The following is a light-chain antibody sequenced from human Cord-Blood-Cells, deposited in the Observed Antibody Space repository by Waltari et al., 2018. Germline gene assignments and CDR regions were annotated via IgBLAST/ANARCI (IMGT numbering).Light chain of an antibody. CDR1: PSVSGSY. Sequence: VLPPPRATLSLSASETATLSCRASPSVSGSYLAWYQQKPGQAPRLLTYGASSRATGIPDRFSGSGSGTDFTLTISRLEPEDFAVYYCQQYGSSPTFCQGTRLEIK. CDR2: GAS. V-gene: IGKV3-20*01. J-gene: IGKJ5*01. CDR3: QQYGSSPT.